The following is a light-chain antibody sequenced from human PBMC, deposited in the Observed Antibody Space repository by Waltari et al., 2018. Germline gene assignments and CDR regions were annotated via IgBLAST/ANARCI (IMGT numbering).Light chain of an antibody. CDR1: STDLASYNL. J-gene: IGLJ1*01. CDR3: CSYTGSSTSYG. Sequence: QSALSQPASVSGSPGQSFTITCTGASTDLASYNLVAWYQHHPNRAPKLIIYEATKRPSGISHRFSGAKSGATASLRISGLQADDEADYYCCSYTGSSTSYGCGGGTKVTVL. V-gene: IGLV2-23*01. CDR2: EAT.